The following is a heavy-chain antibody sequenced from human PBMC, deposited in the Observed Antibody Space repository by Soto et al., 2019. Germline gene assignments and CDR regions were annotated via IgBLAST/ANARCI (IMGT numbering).Heavy chain of an antibody. Sequence: QVQLVESGGGVVQPGRSLRLSCAASGFTFSSYGMHWVRQAPGKGLEWVAVISYDGSNKYYADSVKGRFTISRDNSKNTLYLQMNSLRAEDTAVYYCAKFRPIAAALDYWGQGTLVTVSS. CDR3: AKFRPIAAALDY. D-gene: IGHD6-13*01. V-gene: IGHV3-30*18. J-gene: IGHJ4*02. CDR1: GFTFSSYG. CDR2: ISYDGSNK.